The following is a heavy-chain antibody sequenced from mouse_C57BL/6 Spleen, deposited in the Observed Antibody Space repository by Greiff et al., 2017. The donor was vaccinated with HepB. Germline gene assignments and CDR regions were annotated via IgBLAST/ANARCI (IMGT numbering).Heavy chain of an antibody. CDR3: ARKALYDGYYEFAY. J-gene: IGHJ3*01. V-gene: IGHV1-50*01. D-gene: IGHD2-3*01. Sequence: QVQLQQPGAELVMPGASVKLSCKASGYTFTSYWMQWVKQRPGQGLEWIGEIDPSDSYTNYNQKFRGKATLTVDTSSSTAYMQLSSLTSEDSAVYYCARKALYDGYYEFAYWGQGTLVTVSA. CDR1: GYTFTSYW. CDR2: IDPSDSYT.